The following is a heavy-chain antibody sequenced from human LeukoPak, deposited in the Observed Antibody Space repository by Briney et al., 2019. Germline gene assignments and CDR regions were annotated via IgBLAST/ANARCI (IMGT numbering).Heavy chain of an antibody. V-gene: IGHV3-7*01. D-gene: IGHD3-10*01. CDR1: GFTVSNYW. CDR2: IKPDGSDR. J-gene: IGHJ4*02. CDR3: ARGGHRQKEF. Sequence: SGGSRRLSCAASGFTVSNYWMTWVRQSPGKGLEWVAIIKPDGSDRYSVDSEKGRFTVSRDNAKNSLYLQMSSLRAEDTAVYYCARGGHRQKEFWGQGTLVTVSS.